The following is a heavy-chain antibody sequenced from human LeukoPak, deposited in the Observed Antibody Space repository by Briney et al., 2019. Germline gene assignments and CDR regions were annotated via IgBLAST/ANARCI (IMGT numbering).Heavy chain of an antibody. V-gene: IGHV1-46*01. CDR1: GYTFTSYY. Sequence: ASVKVSCKASGYTFTSYYMHWVRQAPGQGLEWMGIINPSGGSTSYAQKFQGRVTMTRDTSTSTVYMELSSLRSEDTAVYYCARGNRDYYDSSGYPTDVWGQGTTVTVSS. CDR2: INPSGGST. D-gene: IGHD3-22*01. J-gene: IGHJ6*02. CDR3: ARGNRDYYDSSGYPTDV.